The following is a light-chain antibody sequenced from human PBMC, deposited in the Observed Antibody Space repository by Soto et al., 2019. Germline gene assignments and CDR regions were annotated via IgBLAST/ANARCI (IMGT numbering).Light chain of an antibody. J-gene: IGLJ1*01. CDR1: KNDIGVYDF. CDR2: EVV. CDR3: KSYAGSNTYV. V-gene: IGLV2-8*01. Sequence: QSTVTQPPSSSGSPGQSVTISCTGTKNDIGVYDFVSWYQHHPGKAPRLIIYEVVQRPSGVPDRFSGSKSGNTASLTVSGLQAADEADYFCKSYAGSNTYVFGSGTEVTVL.